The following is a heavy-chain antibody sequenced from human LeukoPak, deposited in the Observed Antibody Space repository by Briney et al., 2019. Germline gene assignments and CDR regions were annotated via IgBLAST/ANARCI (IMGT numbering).Heavy chain of an antibody. V-gene: IGHV4-4*07. J-gene: IGHJ4*02. D-gene: IGHD7-27*01. CDR3: ARDGAGDDYFDY. CDR2: IYTSGST. CDR1: GDSINPYY. Sequence: SETLSLTCAVSGDSINPYYWSWIRQPAGKGLEWIGRIYTSGSTNYNPSLKSRVTMSVDTSKNQFSLKLSSVTAADTAVYYCARDGAGDDYFDYWGQGTLVTVSS.